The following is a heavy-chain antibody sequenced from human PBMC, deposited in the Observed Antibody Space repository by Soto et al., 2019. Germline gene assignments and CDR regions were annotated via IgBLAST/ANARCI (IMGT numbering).Heavy chain of an antibody. CDR3: ARDTNGLSY. J-gene: IGHJ4*02. CDR2: INTDGTST. V-gene: IGHV3-74*01. D-gene: IGHD1-1*01. CDR1: AFTYSSHR. Sequence: GSLTLSCAPPAFTYSSHRMHCDHQTPGKGLVWVSRINTDGTSTSYADSVKGRFTISRDNAQNTLYLQMNSLRAEDTAVYYCARDTNGLSYWGQGALVT.